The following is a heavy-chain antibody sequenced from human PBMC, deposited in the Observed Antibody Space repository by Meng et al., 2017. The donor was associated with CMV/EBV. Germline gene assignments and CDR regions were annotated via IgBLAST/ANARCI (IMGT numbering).Heavy chain of an antibody. J-gene: IGHJ4*02. V-gene: IGHV4-61*01. Sequence: SDVSRIRGNDCRGGSRQHPGETQDCIGNNYYRCNTNYNPTLKSRVTKPISTTKTRFSRKLNSVTAADTTIYYCARVLAYNSGSPFDYWGQGILVTVSS. D-gene: IGHD3-10*01. CDR3: ARVLAYNSGSPFDY. CDR1: DVSRIRGNDC. CDR2: NYYRCNT.